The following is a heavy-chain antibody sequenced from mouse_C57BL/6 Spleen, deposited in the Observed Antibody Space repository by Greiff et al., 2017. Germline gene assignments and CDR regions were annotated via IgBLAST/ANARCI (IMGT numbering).Heavy chain of an antibody. CDR1: GYTFTDYN. CDR3: ARDYSNYVGFAY. CDR2: INPNNGGT. J-gene: IGHJ3*01. Sequence: VQLQQSGPELVKPGASVKIPCKASGYTFTDYNMDWVKQSHGKSLEWIGDINPNNGGTIYNQKFKGKATLTVDKSSSTAYMELRSLTSEDTAVYYCARDYSNYVGFAYWGQGTLVTVSA. V-gene: IGHV1-18*01. D-gene: IGHD2-5*01.